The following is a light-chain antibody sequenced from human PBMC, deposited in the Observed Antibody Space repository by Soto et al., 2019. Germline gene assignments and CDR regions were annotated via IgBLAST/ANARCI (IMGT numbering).Light chain of an antibody. Sequence: DIQMTQSPSTLSASVGDRVTITCRASQSIDTWLAWYQQKPGEVPKVLIYKVSNLQRGVPSRFSGSGSGTEFTLTISGLQPDDFATYHCQQYSTYTPRTFGQGTRWIS. V-gene: IGKV1-5*03. J-gene: IGKJ1*01. CDR3: QQYSTYTPRT. CDR1: QSIDTW. CDR2: KVS.